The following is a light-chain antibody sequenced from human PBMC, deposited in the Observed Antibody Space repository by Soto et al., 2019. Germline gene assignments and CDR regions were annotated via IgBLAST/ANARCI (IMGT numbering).Light chain of an antibody. CDR3: QQYGSSPDT. CDR2: DAS. V-gene: IGKV3-20*01. CDR1: QSVRNNY. Sequence: EIVLTQSPGTLSLSPGERATLSCRASQSVRNNYLAWYQQKPGQAPRLLIYDASSRATGIPDRFSGSGSGTDFTLTISRLAPEDFAVYYCQQYGSSPDTFGGGTKVEIK. J-gene: IGKJ4*01.